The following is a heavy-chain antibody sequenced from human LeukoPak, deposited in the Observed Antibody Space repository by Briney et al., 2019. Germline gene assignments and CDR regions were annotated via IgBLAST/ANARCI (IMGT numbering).Heavy chain of an antibody. Sequence: ASVKVSCKASGYTFTSFCISWLRRGPGQRLEGMGWISAYNGNTNYAQKLQGRVTMTTDTTTSTAYMELRSLRSDDTAVYYCARGGGSTDDADDAFDIWGQGTMVTVSS. J-gene: IGHJ3*02. CDR2: ISAYNGNT. V-gene: IGHV1-18*04. CDR3: ARGGGSTDDADDAFDI. CDR1: GYTFTSFC. D-gene: IGHD4-17*01.